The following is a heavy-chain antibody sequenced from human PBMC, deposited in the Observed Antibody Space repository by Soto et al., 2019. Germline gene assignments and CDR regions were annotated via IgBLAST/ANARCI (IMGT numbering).Heavy chain of an antibody. Sequence: PEGSLSLSCTASGFTFSSYAMSWVRQAPGKGLEWVSGISAGGGNTYYPASVKGRLTISRDNSRNTLYLQMNNLRVDDTAVYYCADGGEWAFNFDYWGQGALVTVSS. CDR3: ADGGEWAFNFDY. J-gene: IGHJ4*02. CDR1: GFTFSSYA. D-gene: IGHD3-10*01. V-gene: IGHV3-23*01. CDR2: ISAGGGNT.